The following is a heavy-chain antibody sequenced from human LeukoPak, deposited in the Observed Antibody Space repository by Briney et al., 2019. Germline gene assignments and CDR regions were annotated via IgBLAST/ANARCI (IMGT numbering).Heavy chain of an antibody. CDR3: AKDRRAVAGPRTHFDY. CDR1: GFTFDDYA. CDR2: ISWNSGSI. V-gene: IGHV3-9*03. D-gene: IGHD6-19*01. J-gene: IGHJ4*02. Sequence: PGGSLRLSCAASGFTFDDYAMRWVRQAPGKGLEWVSGISWNSGSIGYADSVKGRFTISRDNAKNSLYLQMNSLRAEDMALYYCAKDRRAVAGPRTHFDYWGQGTLVTVSS.